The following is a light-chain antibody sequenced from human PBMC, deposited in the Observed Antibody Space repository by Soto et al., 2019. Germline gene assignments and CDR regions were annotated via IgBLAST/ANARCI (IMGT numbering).Light chain of an antibody. CDR3: SSYAGSNILYV. J-gene: IGLJ1*01. V-gene: IGLV2-8*01. Sequence: QSVLTQPPSASGSPGQSVTISCTGTSSDVGGYNYVSWYQQHPGNAPKLMIYEVSKRPSGVPDRFSGSKSGNTASLTVSGLQAEDEADYYCSSYAGSNILYVFGTGTQLTVL. CDR1: SSDVGGYNY. CDR2: EVS.